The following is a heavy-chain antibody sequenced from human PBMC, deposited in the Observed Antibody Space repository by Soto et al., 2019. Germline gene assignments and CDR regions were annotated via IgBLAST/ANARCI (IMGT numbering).Heavy chain of an antibody. CDR2: IYNSGST. CDR3: DRESDSWSYYIDY. CDR1: GGSVRSGSYY. D-gene: IGHD3-10*01. V-gene: IGHV4-61*03. Sequence: PLAIRSLTCTVSGGSVRSGSYYWSWIRQPPGKGLEWIGYIYNSGSTNYNPSLKSRVTISVDTSKNHFTMRMSSVTAAETAVYHCDRESDSWSYYIDYWGLGTLGTIS. J-gene: IGHJ4*02.